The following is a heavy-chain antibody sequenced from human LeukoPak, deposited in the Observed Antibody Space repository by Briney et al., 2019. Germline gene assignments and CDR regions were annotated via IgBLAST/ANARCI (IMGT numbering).Heavy chain of an antibody. CDR1: GYTFTGYY. CDR3: ARTEAYYDSSPPRDY. CDR2: INPSGGST. Sequence: ASVKVSCKTSGYTFTGYYTHWVRQAPGQGLEWMGIINPSGGSTSYAQKFQGRVTMTRDTSTSTVYMELSSLRSEDTAVYYCARTEAYYDSSPPRDYWGQGTLVTVSS. J-gene: IGHJ4*02. V-gene: IGHV1-46*01. D-gene: IGHD3-22*01.